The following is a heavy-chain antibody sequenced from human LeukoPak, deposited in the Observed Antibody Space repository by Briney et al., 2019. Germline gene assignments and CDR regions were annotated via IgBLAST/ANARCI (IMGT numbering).Heavy chain of an antibody. J-gene: IGHJ4*02. CDR2: IRYDGSNK. CDR3: ARGLSGYCGGATCSSDN. Sequence: GGSLRLSCAASGFTFSSYGMHWVRQAPGKGLEWVAFIRYDGSNKYYADSVKGRFTISRDNSKNTLYLQMNSLRAEDTAVYYCARGLSGYCGGATCSSDNWGQGTRVTVSS. D-gene: IGHD2-15*01. CDR1: GFTFSSYG. V-gene: IGHV3-30*02.